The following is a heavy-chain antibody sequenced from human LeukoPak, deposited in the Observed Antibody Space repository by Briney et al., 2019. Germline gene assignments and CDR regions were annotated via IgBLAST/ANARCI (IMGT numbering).Heavy chain of an antibody. D-gene: IGHD6-6*01. J-gene: IGHJ3*02. CDR1: GYSFSSFW. CDR3: ARPEYWPGDAFDI. Sequence: GESLKISCKGSGYSFSSFWIGWVRQMPGKGLEWMGIIYDSDTIYSPSFQGQVTISVDKSINTAYLQWSSLKASDTAMYYCARPEYWPGDAFDIWGQGTMVTVSS. CDR2: IYDSDT. V-gene: IGHV5-51*01.